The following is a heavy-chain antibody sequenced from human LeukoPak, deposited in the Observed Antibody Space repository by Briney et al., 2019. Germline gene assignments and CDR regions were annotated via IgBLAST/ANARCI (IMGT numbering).Heavy chain of an antibody. J-gene: IGHJ4*02. CDR1: GGSISSSSYY. CDR2: MYYSGST. CDR3: AGAGRRSFGY. Sequence: PSETLSLTCTVSGGSISSSSYYWGWIRQPPGKGLEWIGSMYYSGSTNYNPSLKSRVTISVDTSKNQFSLKLSSVTAADTAVYYCAGAGRRSFGYWGQGTLVTVSS. V-gene: IGHV4-39*07. D-gene: IGHD3-10*01.